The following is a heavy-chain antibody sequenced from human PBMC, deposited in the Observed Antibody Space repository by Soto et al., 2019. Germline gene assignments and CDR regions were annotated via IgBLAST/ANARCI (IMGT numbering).Heavy chain of an antibody. J-gene: IGHJ5*02. CDR2: ISFDGSEK. CDR3: ARDPTSCSGGRCNSVGWFDP. Sequence: QVQLVESGGGVVQPGRSLRLSCAASGFTFIAYSMHWVRQAPGKGLEWLAVISFDGSEKHYADSVKGRCTISRDNSNNTLYLQMNSLSDDDTATYYCARDPTSCSGGRCNSVGWFDPWGQGTLGIVSS. D-gene: IGHD2-15*01. CDR1: GFTFIAYS. V-gene: IGHV3-30-3*01.